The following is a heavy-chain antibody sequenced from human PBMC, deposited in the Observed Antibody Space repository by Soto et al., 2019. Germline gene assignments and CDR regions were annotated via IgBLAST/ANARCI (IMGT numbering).Heavy chain of an antibody. CDR3: ATAPGPYYHGMDV. D-gene: IGHD3-10*01. CDR1: GGSIGSGDYY. Sequence: SETLSLTCNVSGGSIGSGDYYWSWIRQPPGKGLEWIGYFYYRGSTYTNPSLKSRVTMSVDTSKNQFSLKTTSVTAADTAVYYCATAPGPYYHGMDVWGQGTSVTVSS. J-gene: IGHJ6*02. V-gene: IGHV4-30-4*01. CDR2: FYYRGST.